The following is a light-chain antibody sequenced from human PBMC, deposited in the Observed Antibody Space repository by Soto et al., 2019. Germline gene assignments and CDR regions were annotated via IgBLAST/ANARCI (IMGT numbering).Light chain of an antibody. V-gene: IGKV3-15*01. J-gene: IGKJ4*01. CDR2: VAS. CDR1: QSVSSN. CDR3: QQYNVWPLT. Sequence: EIVMTQSPATLSVSPGERATLSCRASQSVSSNLAWYQQKPGQTPKLLIYVASTRATGIPARFSGSGSATAFTLTISSLQSEEFADYYCQQYNVWPLTFGGGTKVEFQ.